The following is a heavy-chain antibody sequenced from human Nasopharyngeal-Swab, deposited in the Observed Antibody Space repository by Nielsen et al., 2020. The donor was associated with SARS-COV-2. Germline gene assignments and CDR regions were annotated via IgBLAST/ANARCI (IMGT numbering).Heavy chain of an antibody. Sequence: GSLRLSCTVSGGSISSYYWSWIRQPPGKGLEWIGYIYYSGSTNYNPSLKSRVTISVDTSKNQSSLKLSSVTAADTAVYYCARAGKPKPRLPILYSGSYHDKKYSFDYFDDWGQGTLVTVSS. CDR3: ARAGKPKPRLPILYSGSYHDKKYSFDYFDD. CDR1: GGSISSYY. J-gene: IGHJ4*02. V-gene: IGHV4-59*01. D-gene: IGHD1-26*01. CDR2: IYYSGST.